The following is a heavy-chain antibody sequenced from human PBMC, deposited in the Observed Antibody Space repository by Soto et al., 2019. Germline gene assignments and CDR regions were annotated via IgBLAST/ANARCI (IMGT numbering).Heavy chain of an antibody. CDR2: IYYSGST. J-gene: IGHJ4*02. V-gene: IGHV4-59*01. CDR1: GGSISSYY. D-gene: IGHD4-17*01. Sequence: SETLSLTCTVSGGSISSYYWSWLRQPPGKGLEWIGYIYYSGSTNYNPSLKSRVTISVDTSKNQFSLKLSSVTAADTAVYYCARLLDYGDYAFDYWGQGTLVTVSS. CDR3: ARLLDYGDYAFDY.